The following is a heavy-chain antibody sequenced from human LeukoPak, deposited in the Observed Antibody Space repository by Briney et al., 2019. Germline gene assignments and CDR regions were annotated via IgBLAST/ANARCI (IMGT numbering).Heavy chain of an antibody. CDR1: GFSFGDYA. V-gene: IGHV3-49*03. D-gene: IGHD1-1*01. Sequence: GGSLRLSCTASGFSFGDYALSWFRQAPGKGLEWAGFIRGKAYGGTTEYAASVKGRFTISRDDSKSIAYLQMNSLKTEDTAVYYCTRDRLNRNDDLDALDIWGQGTMVTVSS. CDR3: TRDRLNRNDDLDALDI. CDR2: IRGKAYGGTT. J-gene: IGHJ3*02.